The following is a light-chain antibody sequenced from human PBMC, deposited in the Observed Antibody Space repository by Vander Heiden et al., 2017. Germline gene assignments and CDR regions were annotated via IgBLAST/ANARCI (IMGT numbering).Light chain of an antibody. Sequence: SVLTPPPSVSAAPRPRFPISCTACTSTIGPGYHVHWYQQLPGTAPKLLIYDNINRPSGVPDRFSGSKSGTSASLAITGLQAEDEADYYCQSYDSSLGGHVVFGGGTKLTVL. CDR2: DNI. CDR3: QSYDSSLGGHVV. CDR1: TSTIGPGYH. J-gene: IGLJ2*01. V-gene: IGLV1-40*01.